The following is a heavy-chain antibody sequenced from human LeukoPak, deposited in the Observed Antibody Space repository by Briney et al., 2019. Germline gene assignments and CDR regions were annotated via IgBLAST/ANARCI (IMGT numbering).Heavy chain of an antibody. D-gene: IGHD3-3*01. CDR3: ARQSEYDFWSGYSLPFDY. CDR1: GYSISSGYY. V-gene: IGHV4-38-2*01. Sequence: SETLSLTCAVSGYSISSGYYWGWIRPPPGKGLEWIGSIYHSGSTYYNPSLKSRVTVSVDTSKNQFSLKLSSVTAADTAVYYCARQSEYDFWSGYSLPFDYWGQGTLVTVSS. CDR2: IYHSGST. J-gene: IGHJ4*02.